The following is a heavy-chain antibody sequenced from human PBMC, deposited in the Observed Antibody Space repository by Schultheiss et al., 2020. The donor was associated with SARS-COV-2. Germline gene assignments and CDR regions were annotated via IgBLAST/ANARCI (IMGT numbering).Heavy chain of an antibody. CDR3: ARDRQQLDLYNWFDP. CDR2: IYYSGST. V-gene: IGHV4-59*01. Sequence: SETLSLTCTVSGGSISSYYWSWIRQPPGKGLEWIGYIYYSGSTNYNPSLKSRVTISVDTSKNQFSLKLSSVTAADTAVYYCARDRQQLDLYNWFDPWGQGTLVTVSS. CDR1: GGSISSYY. D-gene: IGHD6-13*01. J-gene: IGHJ5*02.